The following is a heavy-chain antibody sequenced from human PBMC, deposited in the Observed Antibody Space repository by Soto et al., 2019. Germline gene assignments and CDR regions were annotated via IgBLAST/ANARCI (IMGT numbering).Heavy chain of an antibody. J-gene: IGHJ4*02. V-gene: IGHV3-23*01. CDR1: GFTYNNYA. CDR3: AKGSVVVAAKFDS. CDR2: ISSSGYSA. Sequence: EVQLLESGGALVQPGVSLSLSCAASGFTYNNYAMGCVRQAPGNGLEWVSAISSSGYSAYYADSVKGRFTISRDNSRNTMFLQMNKLSAEDTAVYYCAKGSVVVAAKFDSWGQGTQVTVSS. D-gene: IGHD2-21*02.